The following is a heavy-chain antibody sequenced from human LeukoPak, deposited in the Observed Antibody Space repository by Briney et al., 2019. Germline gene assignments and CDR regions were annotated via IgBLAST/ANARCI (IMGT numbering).Heavy chain of an antibody. CDR1: GYTFTNYG. J-gene: IGHJ5*02. D-gene: IGHD2-2*01. V-gene: IGHV1-18*01. Sequence: ASVKVSCKASGYTFTNYGISWVRQAPGQGLEWMGWISTYNGNTNHAQKLQGRVTMTTDTSTSTAYLELRSLISDDTAVYYCARDGVPAYNWFDPWGQGTLVTVSS. CDR2: ISTYNGNT. CDR3: ARDGVPAYNWFDP.